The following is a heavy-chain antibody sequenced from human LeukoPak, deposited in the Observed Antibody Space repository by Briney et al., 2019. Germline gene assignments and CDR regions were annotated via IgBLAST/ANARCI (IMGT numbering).Heavy chain of an antibody. J-gene: IGHJ4*02. CDR1: GFTFSSNG. CDR3: AKDKDYYYDSSGYSYFDY. Sequence: GGSLRLSCAASGFTFSSNGMHWVRQAPGKGLEWVTFIRSDGSNKYYADSVEGRFTISRDNSKNTLYLQMNSLRAEDTAVYYCAKDKDYYYDSSGYSYFDYWGQGTLVTVSS. D-gene: IGHD3-22*01. V-gene: IGHV3-30*02. CDR2: IRSDGSNK.